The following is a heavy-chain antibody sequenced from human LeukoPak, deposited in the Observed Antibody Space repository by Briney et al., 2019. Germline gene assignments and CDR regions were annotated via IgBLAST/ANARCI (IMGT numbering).Heavy chain of an antibody. CDR1: GYTFTSYW. V-gene: IGHV5-51*01. CDR2: IFPGDSAT. J-gene: IGHJ4*02. CDR3: ARLRDNWEDY. Sequence: GESLKISCKGSGYTFTSYWIVWVRQMPGKGPEWMGMIFPGDSATKYSPSFEGQITISADKSISPAYLQWSSLKASDTAIYYCARLRDNWEDYWGQGTLVTVSS. D-gene: IGHD1-20*01.